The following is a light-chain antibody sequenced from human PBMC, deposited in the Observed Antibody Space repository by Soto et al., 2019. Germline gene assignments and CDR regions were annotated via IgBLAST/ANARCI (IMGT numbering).Light chain of an antibody. CDR3: QQYGSSRT. Sequence: EIVLTQSPGTLSLSPGERATLSCRASQSFSSTYLAWYQQKPGQAPRLLIYGTSSRATGIPDRFSGSGSGTVFTLTISSLEPEDFAVYYCQQYGSSRTFGQGTKVEIK. CDR1: QSFSSTY. V-gene: IGKV3-20*01. CDR2: GTS. J-gene: IGKJ1*01.